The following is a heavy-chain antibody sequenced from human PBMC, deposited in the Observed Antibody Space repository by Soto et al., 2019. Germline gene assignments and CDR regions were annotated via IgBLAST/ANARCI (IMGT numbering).Heavy chain of an antibody. CDR1: GGSFSGYY. D-gene: IGHD5-12*01. CDR2: INHCGST. V-gene: IGHV4-34*01. J-gene: IGHJ4*02. CDR3: ARGRNIVATMFDY. Sequence: SETLSLTCAVYGGSFSGYYWSWIRQPPGKGLEWIGEINHCGSTNYNPSLKSRVTISVDTSKNQFSLKLSFVTAADTAVYYCARGRNIVATMFDYWGQGTLVTVSS.